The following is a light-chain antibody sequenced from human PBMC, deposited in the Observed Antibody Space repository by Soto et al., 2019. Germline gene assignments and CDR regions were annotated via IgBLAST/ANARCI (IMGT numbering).Light chain of an antibody. CDR2: KDS. Sequence: SYELTQPHSVSVSPGQTARITCSGDTLPKQFAYWYQQKPGQAPVMVIYKDSERPSGIPERFSASSSGTVATLTISGVQAEDEADYHCQSADSTGSYRVFGGGTQLTVL. CDR3: QSADSTGSYRV. J-gene: IGLJ7*01. V-gene: IGLV3-25*01. CDR1: TLPKQF.